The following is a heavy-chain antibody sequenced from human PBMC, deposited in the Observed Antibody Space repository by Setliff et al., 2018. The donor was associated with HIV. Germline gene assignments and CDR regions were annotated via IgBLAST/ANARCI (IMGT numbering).Heavy chain of an antibody. V-gene: IGHV4-34*01. CDR3: ARGLGRGSGTYYNPPGY. CDR2: INHSGNT. D-gene: IGHD3-10*01. CDR1: GGSFSGYY. Sequence: PSETLSLTCAFNGGSFSGYYWMWIRQSPGEGLEWIGEINHSGNTNYNPSLKSRVTMPGDTSKNQFSLNLTSVTAADTAVYFCARGLGRGSGTYYNPPGYWGPGTLVTVSS. J-gene: IGHJ4*02.